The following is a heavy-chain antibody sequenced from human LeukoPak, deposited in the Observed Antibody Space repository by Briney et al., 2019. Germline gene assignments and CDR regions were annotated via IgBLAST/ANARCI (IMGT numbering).Heavy chain of an antibody. V-gene: IGHV1-46*01. CDR2: IYPRDGST. Sequence: ASVKVSCKASGYTFTSNYIHWVRQAPGQGLEWMGMIYPRDGSTSYAQKFQGRVTMTRDTSTSTVYMELSSLRSEDTAVYYCARTVRLGELSSPFDPWGQGTLVTVSS. D-gene: IGHD3-16*02. CDR1: GYTFTSNY. CDR3: ARTVRLGELSSPFDP. J-gene: IGHJ5*02.